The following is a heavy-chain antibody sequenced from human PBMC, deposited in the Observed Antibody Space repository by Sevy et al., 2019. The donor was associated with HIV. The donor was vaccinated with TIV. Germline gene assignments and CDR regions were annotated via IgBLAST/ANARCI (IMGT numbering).Heavy chain of an antibody. D-gene: IGHD6-13*01. Sequence: SLRLSCTASGFTLGDYCMSWVRQAPGKGLEWVAFLKSDVHGGTVDHAASVRGRFVISRDDSKTIAYLQMNDLKTEDTGVYYCTRWKAAQSIFDYWGQGALVTVSS. J-gene: IGHJ4*02. V-gene: IGHV3-49*04. CDR3: TRWKAAQSIFDY. CDR2: LKSDVHGGTV. CDR1: GFTLGDYC.